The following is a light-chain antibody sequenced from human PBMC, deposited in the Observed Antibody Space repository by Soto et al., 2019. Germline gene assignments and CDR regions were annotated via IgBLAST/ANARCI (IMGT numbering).Light chain of an antibody. CDR2: KTS. Sequence: DIQMTQSPSTLSASVGARVTITCRASQSISTSLAWYQQKAGKAPKPLIYKTSSLESGVPSRFSGSGSGTEFTLTISSLQPDDFATYYCQQYSSFWTFGQGTKVEGK. V-gene: IGKV1-5*03. CDR3: QQYSSFWT. CDR1: QSISTS. J-gene: IGKJ1*01.